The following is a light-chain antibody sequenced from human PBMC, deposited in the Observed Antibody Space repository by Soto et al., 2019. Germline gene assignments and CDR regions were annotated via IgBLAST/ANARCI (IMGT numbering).Light chain of an antibody. CDR2: EVS. CDR3: FSYAGSSNYV. CDR1: SSDVGSYNL. V-gene: IGLV2-23*02. J-gene: IGLJ1*01. Sequence: QSVLTQPASVSGSPGQSITISCTGTSSDVGSYNLVSWYQQHPGKAPKLMIYEVSKRPSGVSNRFSGSKSGNTASLTISGLKAEDEADYSCFSYAGSSNYVFGPGTKVTVL.